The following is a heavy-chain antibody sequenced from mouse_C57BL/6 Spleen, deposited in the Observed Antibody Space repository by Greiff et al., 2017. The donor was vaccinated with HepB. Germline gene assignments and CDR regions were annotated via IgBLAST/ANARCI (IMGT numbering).Heavy chain of an antibody. CDR1: GYTFTDYN. V-gene: IGHV1-18*01. D-gene: IGHD2-4*01. J-gene: IGHJ4*01. CDR2: INPNNGGT. Sequence: EVQLQQSGPELVKSGASVKIPCKASGYTFTDYNMDWVKQSHGKSLEWIGDINPNNGGTIYNQKFKGKATLTVDKSSSTAYMELRSLTSEDTAVYYCARGGLRRPLYAMDYWGQGTSVTVSS. CDR3: ARGGLRRPLYAMDY.